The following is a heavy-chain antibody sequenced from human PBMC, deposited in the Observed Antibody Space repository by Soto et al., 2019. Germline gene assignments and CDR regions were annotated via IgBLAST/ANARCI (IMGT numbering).Heavy chain of an antibody. V-gene: IGHV2-5*02. CDR1: GLSLSSSGLA. D-gene: IGHD3-9*01. Sequence: SGATLVNPTQTLTLTSTFSGLSLSSSGLAVGWIRQPPGKALEWLALIYWDDDKRYSPSLKSRLTITRDTSKNQVVLTMTNMDPVDTATYYCAHRLARGATGLYFQHWGQ. J-gene: IGHJ1*01. CDR2: IYWDDDK. CDR3: AHRLARGATGLYFQH.